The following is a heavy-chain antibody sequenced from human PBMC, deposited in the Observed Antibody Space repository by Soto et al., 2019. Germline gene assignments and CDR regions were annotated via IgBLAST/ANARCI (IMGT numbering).Heavy chain of an antibody. D-gene: IGHD2-21*02. CDR1: GFTFSSYS. J-gene: IGHJ4*02. CDR2: ISSSSSYK. V-gene: IGHV3-21*01. CDR3: ARDGVVTPGFDY. Sequence: EVQLVESGGGLVKPGGSLRLSCAASGFTFSSYSMNWVRQAPGKGLEWVSSISSSSSYKYYADSVKGRFTISRDNAKNSLYLQMNSLRAEDTAVYYCARDGVVTPGFDYWGQGTLVTVSS.